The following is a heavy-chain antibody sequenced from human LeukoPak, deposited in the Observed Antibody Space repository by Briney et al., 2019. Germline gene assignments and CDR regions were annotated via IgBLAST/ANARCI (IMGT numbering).Heavy chain of an antibody. CDR3: ARDLNYYGSGSYYFDY. D-gene: IGHD3-10*01. Sequence: ASVKVSCKASGYSFTSFYMHWVRQAPGQGLEWMGWINPNSGGTNYAQKFQGRVTMTRDTSISTGYMELSRLRSDDTAVYYCARDLNYYGSGSYYFDYWGQGTLVTVSS. V-gene: IGHV1-2*02. CDR1: GYSFTSFY. CDR2: INPNSGGT. J-gene: IGHJ4*02.